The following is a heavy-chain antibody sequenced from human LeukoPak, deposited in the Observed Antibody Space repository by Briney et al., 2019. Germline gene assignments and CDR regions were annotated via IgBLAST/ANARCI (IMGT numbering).Heavy chain of an antibody. J-gene: IGHJ4*02. Sequence: ASVKVSCKASGYTFTGYYMHWVRQAPGQGLEWMGWINPNSGGTNYAQKFQGRVTMTTDTSTSTAYMEVRSLRSDDTAVYYCAGEESIGSYQFLNEYWGQGTLVTVSS. CDR2: INPNSGGT. V-gene: IGHV1-2*02. CDR1: GYTFTGYY. CDR3: AGEESIGSYQFLNEY. D-gene: IGHD1-26*01.